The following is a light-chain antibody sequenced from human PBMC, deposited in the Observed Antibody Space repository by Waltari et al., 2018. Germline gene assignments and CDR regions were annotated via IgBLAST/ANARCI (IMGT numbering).Light chain of an antibody. CDR3: CSYAGSSTVV. CDR2: EGS. J-gene: IGLJ2*01. CDR1: SSDVGRYNF. Sequence: QSALTQPASVSGSPGQSITISCTGTSSDVGRYNFVSWYQQHAGKASKLMIYEGSKRPSGFSDRCSGSKCGNTASLTISGLQAEDEADYYCCSYAGSSTVVFGGGTKLTVL. V-gene: IGLV2-23*01.